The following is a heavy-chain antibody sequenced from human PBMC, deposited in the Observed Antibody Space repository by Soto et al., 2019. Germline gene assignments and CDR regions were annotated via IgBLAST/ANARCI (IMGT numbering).Heavy chain of an antibody. CDR1: GYSFTSYW. D-gene: IGHD3-22*01. CDR2: IYPGDSDT. Sequence: GESLKISCKGSGYSFTSYWIGWVRQMPGKGLEWMGIIYPGDSDTRYSPSFQGQVTISADKSISTAYLQWSSLKASDTAMYYCARLYDSSGALFPAYYYYGMDVWGQGTTVTVSS. CDR3: ARLYDSSGALFPAYYYYGMDV. V-gene: IGHV5-51*01. J-gene: IGHJ6*02.